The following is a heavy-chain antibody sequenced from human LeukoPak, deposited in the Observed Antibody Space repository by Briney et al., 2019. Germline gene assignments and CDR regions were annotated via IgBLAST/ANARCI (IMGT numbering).Heavy chain of an antibody. V-gene: IGHV3-21*01. D-gene: IGHD6-6*01. CDR2: ISSSSSYI. Sequence: GGSLRLSCAASGFTFSSYSMNWVRQAPGKGLEWVSSISSSSSYIYYADSVKGRFTISRDNAKNSLYLQMNSLGAEDTAVYYCAREHSSSPTTYYYYYMDVWGKGTTVTVSS. CDR1: GFTFSSYS. J-gene: IGHJ6*03. CDR3: AREHSSSPTTYYYYYMDV.